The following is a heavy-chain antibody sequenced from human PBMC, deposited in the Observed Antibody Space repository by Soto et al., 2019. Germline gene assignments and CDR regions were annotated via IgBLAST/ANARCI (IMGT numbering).Heavy chain of an antibody. Sequence: GGSLRLSCAASGFTFSSYGMHWVRQAPGKGLEWVAVIWYDGSNKYYADSVKGRFTISRDNSKNTLYLQMNSLRAEDTAVYYCARGFWVRTDCSSTSCNGYFQHWGQGTLVTVSS. CDR3: ARGFWVRTDCSSTSCNGYFQH. V-gene: IGHV3-33*01. CDR2: IWYDGSNK. J-gene: IGHJ1*01. CDR1: GFTFSSYG. D-gene: IGHD2-2*01.